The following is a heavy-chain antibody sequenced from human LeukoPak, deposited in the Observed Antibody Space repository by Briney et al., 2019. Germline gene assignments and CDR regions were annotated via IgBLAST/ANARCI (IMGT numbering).Heavy chain of an antibody. J-gene: IGHJ4*02. Sequence: GGSLRLSCAASGFTFSSYGMHWVRQAPGKGLEWVAVMWFDGSNIYYADSVKDRFTISRDNSKNTLYLQMNNLRAEDTAVHYCARDYSSSWLRFFDYWGQGTLVTVSS. V-gene: IGHV3-33*01. CDR1: GFTFSSYG. D-gene: IGHD6-6*01. CDR3: ARDYSSSWLRFFDY. CDR2: MWFDGSNI.